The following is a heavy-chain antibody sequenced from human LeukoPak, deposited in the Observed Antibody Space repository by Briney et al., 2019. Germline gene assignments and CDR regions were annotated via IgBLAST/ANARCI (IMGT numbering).Heavy chain of an antibody. CDR2: ISYDGSNK. Sequence: GGSLRLSCAASGFTFSSNGMHWVRQAPGKGLEWWAVISYDGSNKYYADSVKGRFTISRDNSKNTLYLQMNSLRAEDTAVYYCARASDSSGWLVAFDIWGQGTMVTVSS. J-gene: IGHJ3*02. CDR3: ARASDSSGWLVAFDI. CDR1: GFTFSSNG. D-gene: IGHD6-19*01. V-gene: IGHV3-30*03.